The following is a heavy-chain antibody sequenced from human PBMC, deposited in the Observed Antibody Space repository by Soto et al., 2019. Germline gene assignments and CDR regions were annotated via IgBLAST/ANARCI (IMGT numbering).Heavy chain of an antibody. CDR1: GFTFSSYG. D-gene: IGHD3-3*01. V-gene: IGHV3-30*18. Sequence: GGSLRLSCAASGFTFSSYGMHWVRQAPGKGLEWVAVISYDGSNKYYADSVKGRFTISRDNSKNTLYLQMNSLRAEDTAVYYCAKDNPYYDFWSGRYYGMDVWGQGTTVTVSS. J-gene: IGHJ6*02. CDR2: ISYDGSNK. CDR3: AKDNPYYDFWSGRYYGMDV.